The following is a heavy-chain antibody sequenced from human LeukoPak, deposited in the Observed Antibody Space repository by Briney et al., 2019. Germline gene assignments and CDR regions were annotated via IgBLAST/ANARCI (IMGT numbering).Heavy chain of an antibody. CDR3: ARGXLXLSN. CDR1: GGSFSGYY. J-gene: IGHJ4*02. CDR2: INHSGST. V-gene: IGHV4-34*01. D-gene: IGHD2-2*01. Sequence: SETLSLTCAVCGGSFSGYYWTWIRQPPGKGLEWIGEINHSGSTDYNPSLKSRVTISVDTSKNQFSLKLNSVTAADTAVYYCARGXLXLSNWGQGSLVIVSS.